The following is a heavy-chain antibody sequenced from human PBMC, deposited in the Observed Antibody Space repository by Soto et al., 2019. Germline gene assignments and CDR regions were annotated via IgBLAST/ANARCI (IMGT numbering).Heavy chain of an antibody. V-gene: IGHV1-69*12. CDR2: IIPIFGTA. Sequence: QVQLVQSGAEVKKPGSSVKVSCKASGGTFSSYAISWVRQAPGQGLEWMGGIIPIFGTANYAQKVQGRVTITGDESTSTAYMELSSLRSEDTAVYYCARLGCGCDCYSDWYFDLWGRGTLVTVSS. J-gene: IGHJ2*01. D-gene: IGHD2-21*02. CDR1: GGTFSSYA. CDR3: ARLGCGCDCYSDWYFDL.